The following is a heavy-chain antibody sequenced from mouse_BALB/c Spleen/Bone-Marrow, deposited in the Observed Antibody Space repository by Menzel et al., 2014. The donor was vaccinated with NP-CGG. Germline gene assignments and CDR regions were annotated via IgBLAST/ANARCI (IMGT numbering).Heavy chain of an antibody. V-gene: IGHV1-31*01. CDR1: GYSFTGYY. CDR3: ARGDYPYAMDY. Sequence: EVKLMESGPELVKPGASVEISCKASGYSFTGYYMHWVKQSHVKSLEWIGRINPYNGATSYNQNFKDKASLTVDKSSSTAYMELHSLTSEDSAVYYCARGDYPYAMDYWGQGTSVTVSS. CDR2: INPYNGAT. J-gene: IGHJ4*01. D-gene: IGHD2-4*01.